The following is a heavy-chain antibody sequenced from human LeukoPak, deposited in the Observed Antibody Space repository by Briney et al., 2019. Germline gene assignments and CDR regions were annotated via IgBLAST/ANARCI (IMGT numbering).Heavy chain of an antibody. CDR1: GFTFSSYA. CDR3: AKDGTKWLRYPFDY. D-gene: IGHD5-12*01. CDR2: ISYDGSNK. Sequence: GGSLRLSCAASGFTFSSYAMHWVRQAPGKGLEWVAVISYDGSNKYYADSVKGRFTISRDNSKNTLYLQMNSLRAEDTAVYYCAKDGTKWLRYPFDYWGQGTLVTVSS. J-gene: IGHJ4*02. V-gene: IGHV3-30*04.